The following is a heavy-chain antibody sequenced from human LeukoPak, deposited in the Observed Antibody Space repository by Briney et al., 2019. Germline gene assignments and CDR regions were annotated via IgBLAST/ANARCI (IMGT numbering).Heavy chain of an antibody. J-gene: IGHJ4*02. CDR1: GFTFSGYW. D-gene: IGHD3-22*01. CDR3: AKVAAWHSSGYLFEY. CDR2: INSDGSST. Sequence: PGGSLRLSCAASGFTFSGYWMHWGRLAPGRGLVWVSRINSDGSSTSYAHSVKGRFTISRENAKNTLYLQMNSLRAEDTAVYYCAKVAAWHSSGYLFEYWCQGTLVTVSS. V-gene: IGHV3-74*01.